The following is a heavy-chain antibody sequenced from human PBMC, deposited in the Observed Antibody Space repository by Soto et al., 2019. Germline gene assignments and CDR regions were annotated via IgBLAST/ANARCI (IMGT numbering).Heavy chain of an antibody. J-gene: IGHJ4*02. D-gene: IGHD5-12*01. CDR2: IRGSGGPT. CDR1: GFIFSNYA. V-gene: IGHV3-23*01. Sequence: DVQLLESGGDLVQPGGAVRLSCAASGFIFSNYAMSWVRQAPGKGLEWVSLIRGSGGPTNYADSVKGRFTASRDKSKNSLLLQMNSLRAEDTAVYYCVKDFRVGYDWTHDWGQGTLVTVSS. CDR3: VKDFRVGYDWTHD.